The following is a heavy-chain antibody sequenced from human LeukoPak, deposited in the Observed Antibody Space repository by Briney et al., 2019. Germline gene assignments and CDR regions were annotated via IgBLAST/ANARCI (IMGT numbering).Heavy chain of an antibody. CDR3: ARLMTTVRRSFDY. CDR2: IKQDGSEK. J-gene: IGHJ4*02. CDR1: GFTFSNYW. Sequence: GGSLRLSCAASGFTFSNYWMSWVRQAPGKGLEWVANIKQDGSEKYYVDSVKGRFTISRDNAKNSLYLQMNSLRAEDTAVYYCARLMTTVRRSFDYWGQGTLVTVSS. D-gene: IGHD4-11*01. V-gene: IGHV3-7*01.